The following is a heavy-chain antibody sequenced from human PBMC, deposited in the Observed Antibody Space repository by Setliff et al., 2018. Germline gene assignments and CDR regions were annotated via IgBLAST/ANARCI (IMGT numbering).Heavy chain of an antibody. CDR1: GFIFSNYF. CDR3: AKGGDWDDQHYAFDI. D-gene: IGHD1-1*01. V-gene: IGHV3-11*03. CDR2: VTTTGGFP. Sequence: GGSLRLSCEGSGFIFSNYFMSWFRQAPGKGLEWLSYVTTTGGFPKEADSVRGRFSVSRDNSKKSVYLQINDLRAEDTALYFFAKGGDWDDQHYAFDIWGQGTMVTVSS. J-gene: IGHJ3*02.